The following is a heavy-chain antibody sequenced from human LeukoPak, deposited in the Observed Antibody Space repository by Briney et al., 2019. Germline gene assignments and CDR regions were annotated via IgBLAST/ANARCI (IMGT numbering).Heavy chain of an antibody. CDR3: ARVYYDSSGYLYYFDY. D-gene: IGHD3-22*01. CDR1: GGSFSGYY. Sequence: PSETLSLTCAAYGGSFSGYYWSWIRQPPGKGLEWIGEINHSGSTNYNPSLKSRVTISVDTSKNQFSLKLSSVTAADTAVYYCARVYYDSSGYLYYFDYWGQGTLVTVSS. J-gene: IGHJ4*02. CDR2: INHSGST. V-gene: IGHV4-34*01.